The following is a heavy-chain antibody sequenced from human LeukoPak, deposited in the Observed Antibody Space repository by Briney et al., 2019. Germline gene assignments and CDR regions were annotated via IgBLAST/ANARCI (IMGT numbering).Heavy chain of an antibody. D-gene: IGHD1-26*01. CDR3: ARDPSQGGSYSEYYFDY. CDR2: INPSGGST. Sequence: GASVKVSCKASGYTFPSYYMHWVRQAPGQGLEWMGIINPSGGSTSYAQKFQGRVTMTRDTSTSTVYMELSSLRSEDTAVYYCARDPSQGGSYSEYYFDYWGQGTLVTVSS. V-gene: IGHV1-46*01. J-gene: IGHJ4*02. CDR1: GYTFPSYY.